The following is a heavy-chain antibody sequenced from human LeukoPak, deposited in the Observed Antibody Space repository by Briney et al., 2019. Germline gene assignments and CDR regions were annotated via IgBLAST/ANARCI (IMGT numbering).Heavy chain of an antibody. CDR2: ISSSSSYI. V-gene: IGHV3-21*01. CDR1: GFTFSSYS. D-gene: IGHD5-24*01. CDR3: ARETPRRGETRDGYR. J-gene: IGHJ4*02. Sequence: NPGGSLRLSCAASGFTFSSYSMNWVRQAPGKGLEWVSSISSSSSYIYYADSVKGRFTISRDNSKNTLYLQMNSLRAEDTAVYYCARETPRRGETRDGYRWGQGTVVTVSS.